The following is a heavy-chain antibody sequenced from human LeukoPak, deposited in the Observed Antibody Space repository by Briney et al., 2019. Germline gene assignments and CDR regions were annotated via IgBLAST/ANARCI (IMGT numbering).Heavy chain of an antibody. CDR3: ARSRKGYQLLSTNRDYYYMDV. D-gene: IGHD2-2*01. CDR1: GFTFSSYG. V-gene: IGHV3-33*08. J-gene: IGHJ6*03. Sequence: PGGSLRLSCAASGFTFSSYGMHWVRQAPGKGLEWVAFIRYDGSNKYYADSVKGRFAISRDNSKNTLYLQMNSLRAEDTAVYYCARSRKGYQLLSTNRDYYYMDVWGKGTTVTVFS. CDR2: IRYDGSNK.